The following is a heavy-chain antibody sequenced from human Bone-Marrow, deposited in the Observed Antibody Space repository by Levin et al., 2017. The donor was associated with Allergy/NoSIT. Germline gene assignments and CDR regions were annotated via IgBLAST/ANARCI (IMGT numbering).Heavy chain of an antibody. CDR2: ISYDGSNK. J-gene: IGHJ4*02. CDR3: AKDWRGSIKRALSRIAAAGTHY. Sequence: GESLKISCAASGFTFSSYGMHWVRQAPGKGLEWVAVISYDGSNKYYADSVKGRFTISRDNSKNTLYLQMNSLRAEDTAVYYCAKDWRGSIKRALSRIAAAGTHYWGQGTLVTVSS. D-gene: IGHD6-13*01. CDR1: GFTFSSYG. V-gene: IGHV3-30*18.